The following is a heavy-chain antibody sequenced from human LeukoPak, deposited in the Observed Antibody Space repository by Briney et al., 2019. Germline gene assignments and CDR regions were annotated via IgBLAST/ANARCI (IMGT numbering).Heavy chain of an antibody. Sequence: GASLQISCKGSGYSFTSYWIGWVRQMPGKGLEWMGIIYPGDSDTRYSPSFQGQVTISADKSISTAYLQWSSLKASDTAMYYCARTIYTYYYDSSGYYYFDYWGQGTLVTVSS. D-gene: IGHD3-22*01. CDR3: ARTIYTYYYDSSGYYYFDY. V-gene: IGHV5-51*01. J-gene: IGHJ4*02. CDR2: IYPGDSDT. CDR1: GYSFTSYW.